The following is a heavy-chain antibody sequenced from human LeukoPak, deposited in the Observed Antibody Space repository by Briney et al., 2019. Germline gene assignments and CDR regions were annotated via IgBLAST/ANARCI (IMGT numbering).Heavy chain of an antibody. CDR2: ISYSGNTI. J-gene: IGHJ6*03. CDR1: GFTFSSYE. Sequence: GGSLRLSCAASGFTFSSYEMNWVRQAPGKGLEWVSYISYSGNTILYADSVKGRFTISRDNAKNTLYLQMNSLRADDTAVYFCVRDSYGEYYYYMDVWGKGTTVTVSS. V-gene: IGHV3-48*03. D-gene: IGHD3-16*01. CDR3: VRDSYGEYYYYMDV.